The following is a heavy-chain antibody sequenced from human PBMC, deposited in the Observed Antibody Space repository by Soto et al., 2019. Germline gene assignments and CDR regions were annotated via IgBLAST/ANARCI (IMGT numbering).Heavy chain of an antibody. J-gene: IGHJ4*02. Sequence: PGESLKISCKASGYIFPNYWIAWVRQMPGKGLQWVGVIHPGDSETRYSPSLQGQVTISVDKSISTAYLQWRGLKASGTAMYYCARSPFDYSGHSYVTPVWGQGTLVTVSS. CDR2: IHPGDSET. D-gene: IGHD3-22*01. CDR3: ARSPFDYSGHSYVTPV. V-gene: IGHV5-51*01. CDR1: GYIFPNYW.